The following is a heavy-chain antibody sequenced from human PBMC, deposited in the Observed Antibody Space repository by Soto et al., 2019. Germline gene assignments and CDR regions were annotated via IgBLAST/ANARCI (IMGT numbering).Heavy chain of an antibody. Sequence: QVHLVQSGAEVKKPGASVKVSCKGSGYAFTTYGITWVRQAPGQGLEWMGWISAHNGNTNYAQKLQGRVTVTRDTSTSTAYMELMSLRSDDTAVYYCARGRDGDYWGQGALVTVSS. D-gene: IGHD6-6*01. V-gene: IGHV1-18*01. CDR1: GYAFTTYG. CDR3: ARGRDGDY. J-gene: IGHJ4*02. CDR2: ISAHNGNT.